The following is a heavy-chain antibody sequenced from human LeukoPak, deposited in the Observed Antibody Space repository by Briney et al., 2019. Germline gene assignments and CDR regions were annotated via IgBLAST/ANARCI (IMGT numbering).Heavy chain of an antibody. CDR1: GSTFSSYW. J-gene: IGHJ3*02. D-gene: IGHD1-26*01. CDR2: IKQDGSEK. V-gene: IGHV3-7*03. Sequence: GGSLRLSCAASGSTFSSYWMSWVRQAPGKGLEWVANIKQDGSEKYYVDSVKGRFTVSRDNAKNSLYLQMNSLRAEDTAVYYCARLGFYSGSLQDAFDIWGQGTMVTVSS. CDR3: ARLGFYSGSLQDAFDI.